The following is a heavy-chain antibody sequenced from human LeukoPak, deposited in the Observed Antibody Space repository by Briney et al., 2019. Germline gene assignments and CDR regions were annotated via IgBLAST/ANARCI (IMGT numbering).Heavy chain of an antibody. J-gene: IGHJ6*03. D-gene: IGHD7-27*01. CDR1: GYTFTGYY. V-gene: IGHV1-2*02. CDR3: ARLTADRYYYYMDV. CDR2: INPNSGGT. Sequence: ASVKVSCKASGYTFTGYYMHWVRQAPGQGLEWMGWINPNSGGTNYAQKFQGRVTMTRDTSVSTAYMELSRLRSDDTAVYYCARLTADRYYYYMDVWGKGTTVTISS.